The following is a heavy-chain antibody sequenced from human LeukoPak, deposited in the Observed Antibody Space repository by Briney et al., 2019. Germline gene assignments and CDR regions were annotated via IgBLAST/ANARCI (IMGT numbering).Heavy chain of an antibody. D-gene: IGHD3-22*01. CDR1: GGSISSYY. V-gene: IGHV4-4*07. CDR2: IYTSGST. Sequence: PSETLSLTCTVSGGSISSYYWSWIRQRAGKGLEWIGRIYTSGSTNYNPSLKSRVTISVDTSKNQFSLKLSSVTAADTAVYYCARARNYYDSSDYYYEGDAFDIWGQGTMVTVSS. CDR3: ARARNYYDSSDYYYEGDAFDI. J-gene: IGHJ3*02.